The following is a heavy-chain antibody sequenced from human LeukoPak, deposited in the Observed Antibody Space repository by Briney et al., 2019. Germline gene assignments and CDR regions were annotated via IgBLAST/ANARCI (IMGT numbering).Heavy chain of an antibody. CDR3: ARAQGGYSYGYGDY. V-gene: IGHV3-48*03. Sequence: GGPLRLSCAASGLTFSTYEMIWVRQAPGKGLEWLSYISSSGSPIYYADSLKGRFTISRDNAKNSLYLQMNSLRAEDTAVYYCARAQGGYSYGYGDYWGQGTLVTVSS. D-gene: IGHD5-18*01. J-gene: IGHJ4*02. CDR1: GLTFSTYE. CDR2: ISSSGSPI.